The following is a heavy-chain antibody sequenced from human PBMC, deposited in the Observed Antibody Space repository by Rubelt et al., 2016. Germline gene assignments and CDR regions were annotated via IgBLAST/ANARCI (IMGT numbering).Heavy chain of an antibody. D-gene: IGHD4-23*01. CDR3: AREGRATVVGAFDY. CDR1: GFTFSGYS. V-gene: IGHV3-48*04. Sequence: EVQLVESGGGLVQPGGSLRLSCAASGFTFSGYSMNWLRQAPGKGLEWVSYISSSSSLIYYADSVKGRFTISRDNAKNSLYLQMDSLGAEDTAGYYGAREGRATVVGAFDYWGQGTLVTVSS. CDR2: ISSSSSLI. J-gene: IGHJ4*02.